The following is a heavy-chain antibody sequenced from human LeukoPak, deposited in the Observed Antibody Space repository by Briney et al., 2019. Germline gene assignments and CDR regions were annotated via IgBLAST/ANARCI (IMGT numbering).Heavy chain of an antibody. D-gene: IGHD1-26*01. CDR2: INDSGST. CDR1: GGSFSDYY. V-gene: IGHV4-34*01. CDR3: ARRADSGSYYDDY. J-gene: IGHJ4*02. Sequence: SETLSLTCAVYGGSFSDYYWSWIRQPPGKGLEWIGEINDSGSTNYNPSLKSRVTISVDTSKNQFSLKLSSVTAADTAVYYCARRADSGSYYDDYWGQGTLVTVSS.